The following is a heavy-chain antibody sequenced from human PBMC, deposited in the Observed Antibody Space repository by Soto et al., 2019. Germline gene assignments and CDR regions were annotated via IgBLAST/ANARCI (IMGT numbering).Heavy chain of an antibody. CDR1: GFTFSSYS. CDR2: ISSSSSYI. D-gene: IGHD2-2*01. J-gene: IGHJ6*02. CDR3: ARDLRTVVVVPAAIANYYYGMDV. Sequence: GGSLRLSCAASGFTFSSYSMNWVRQAPGKGLEWVSSISSSSSYIYYADSVKGRFTISRDNAKNSLYLQMNSLRAEDTAVYYCARDLRTVVVVPAAIANYYYGMDVWGQGTTVTVSS. V-gene: IGHV3-21*01.